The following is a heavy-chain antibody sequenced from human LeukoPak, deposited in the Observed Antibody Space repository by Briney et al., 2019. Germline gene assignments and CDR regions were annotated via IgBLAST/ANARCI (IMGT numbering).Heavy chain of an antibody. CDR1: GYTFTSYG. CDR3: ATGIAVFDAFDI. CDR2: ISAYNGNT. J-gene: IGHJ3*02. D-gene: IGHD6-19*01. V-gene: IGHV1-18*01. Sequence: ASVKVSCXASGYTFTSYGISWVRQAPGQGLEWMGWISAYNGNTNYAQKLQGRVTMTTDTSTSTAYMELRSLRSDDTAVYYCATGIAVFDAFDIWGQGTMVTVSS.